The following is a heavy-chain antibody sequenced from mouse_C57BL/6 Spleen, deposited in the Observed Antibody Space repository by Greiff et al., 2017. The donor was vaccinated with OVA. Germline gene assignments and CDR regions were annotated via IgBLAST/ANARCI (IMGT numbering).Heavy chain of an antibody. J-gene: IGHJ4*01. CDR1: GFTFSDYY. D-gene: IGHD2-5*01. CDR3: ARTAYNSNYDNAMDY. CDR2: ISNGGGST. V-gene: IGHV5-12*01. Sequence: EVMLVESGGGLVQPGGSLKLSCAASGFTFSDYYMYWVRQTPEKRLEWVAYISNGGGSTYYPDTVKGRFTISRDNAKNTLYLQMSRLKSEDTAMYYCARTAYNSNYDNAMDYWGQGTSVTVSS.